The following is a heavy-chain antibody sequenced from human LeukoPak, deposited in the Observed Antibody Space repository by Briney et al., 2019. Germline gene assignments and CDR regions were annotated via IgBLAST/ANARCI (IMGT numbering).Heavy chain of an antibody. V-gene: IGHV1-69*13. CDR3: ARMTGYCISTSCYGKNWFDP. CDR1: GITFTSYA. D-gene: IGHD2-2*01. J-gene: IGHJ5*02. CDR2: IIPIFGTA. Sequence: GASVKVSCKTSGITFTSYAINWVRHAPGQGLEWMGGIIPIFGTANYGQKFRGRVTITSDESTSTVNMEMSSPRSEDTAVYYCARMTGYCISTSCYGKNWFDPWGQGTLVTVSS.